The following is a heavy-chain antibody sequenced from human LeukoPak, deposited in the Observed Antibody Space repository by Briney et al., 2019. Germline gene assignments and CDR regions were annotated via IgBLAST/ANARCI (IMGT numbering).Heavy chain of an antibody. CDR1: GGSISSHY. Sequence: SETLSLTCTVSGGSISSHYWSWLRQPPGKGLEWIGYIYYSGSTNYNPSLKSRVTISLDTSNNQLSLKLSSVTAADTAVYYCARHLGYCSSTTCYDAFDIWGQGTKVTVSS. J-gene: IGHJ3*02. CDR2: IYYSGST. V-gene: IGHV4-59*08. D-gene: IGHD2-2*01. CDR3: ARHLGYCSSTTCYDAFDI.